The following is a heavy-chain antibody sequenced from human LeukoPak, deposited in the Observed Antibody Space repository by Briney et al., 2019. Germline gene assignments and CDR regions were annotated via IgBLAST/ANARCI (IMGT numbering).Heavy chain of an antibody. CDR3: AREYDSRARFDS. V-gene: IGHV3-48*01. D-gene: IGHD3-22*01. Sequence: GGSLRLSCAGSGDDFSRHTMNWVRRAPGKGLEWISYISSGSSPIYYADSVKGRFTISRENARTSLYLQMNSLRAEATAVYYCAREYDSRARFDSWGQGTLVTVSS. CDR1: GDDFSRHT. J-gene: IGHJ4*02. CDR2: ISSGSSPI.